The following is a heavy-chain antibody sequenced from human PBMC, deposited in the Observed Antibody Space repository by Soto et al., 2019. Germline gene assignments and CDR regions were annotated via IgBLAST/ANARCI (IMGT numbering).Heavy chain of an antibody. Sequence: QVQLVQSGAEVKKPGASVKVSCKASGYTFTSYDINWVRQATGQGLEWMGWMNPNSGNTGYAQKFQGRVTMTRNTSRSTTYMELSSLRSEDTAVYYCARGARQQLCSNYDVAYYYGMDVWGQGTTVTVSS. CDR3: ARGARQQLCSNYDVAYYYGMDV. V-gene: IGHV1-8*01. CDR1: GYTFTSYD. CDR2: MNPNSGNT. D-gene: IGHD4-4*01. J-gene: IGHJ6*02.